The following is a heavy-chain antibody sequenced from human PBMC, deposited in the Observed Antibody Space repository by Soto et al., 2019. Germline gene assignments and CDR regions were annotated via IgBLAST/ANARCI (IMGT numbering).Heavy chain of an antibody. V-gene: IGHV3-74*01. CDR2: INTDGSFR. J-gene: IGHJ4*02. D-gene: IGHD6-19*01. CDR3: VRGTSAWSGKDY. Sequence: EVQLVESGGGLVQPGASLRLSCTASGFTFSNHWMHWVRQGPGQGLVWVSRINTDGSFRDYADSVRGRFTISRDNAKNTLILQMNSLRAEDTAVYYCVRGTSAWSGKDYWGQGTLVTVSS. CDR1: GFTFSNHW.